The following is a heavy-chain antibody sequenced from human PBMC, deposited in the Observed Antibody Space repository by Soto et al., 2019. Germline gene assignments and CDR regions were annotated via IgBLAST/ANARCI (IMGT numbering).Heavy chain of an antibody. CDR2: ISGSGGST. D-gene: IGHD3-9*01. CDR1: GFTFSSYA. V-gene: IGHV3-23*01. Sequence: PGGSLRLSCAASGFTFSSYAMSWVRQAPGKGLEWVSAISGSGGSTYYADSVKGRFTISRDKSKNTLYLQMNSLRAEDTAVYYCAKHYDILTAGMDVWGQGTTVTVSS. J-gene: IGHJ6*02. CDR3: AKHYDILTAGMDV.